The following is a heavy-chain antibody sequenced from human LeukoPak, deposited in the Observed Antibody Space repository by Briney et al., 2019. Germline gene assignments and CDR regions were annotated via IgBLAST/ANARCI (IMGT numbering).Heavy chain of an antibody. Sequence: PGGSLRLSCAASGFTFSSYAMHWVRQAPGKGLDWVAVISYDGSNKYYADSVKGRFTISRDNSKNTLYLQMNSLRAEDTAVYYCARDKLGYDAFDLWGQGTMVTVSS. D-gene: IGHD6-13*01. CDR1: GFTFSSYA. V-gene: IGHV3-30-3*01. J-gene: IGHJ3*01. CDR3: ARDKLGYDAFDL. CDR2: ISYDGSNK.